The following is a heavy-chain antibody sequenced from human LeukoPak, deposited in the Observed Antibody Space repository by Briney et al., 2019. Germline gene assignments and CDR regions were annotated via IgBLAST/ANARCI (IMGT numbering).Heavy chain of an antibody. CDR2: ISYDGSDK. D-gene: IGHD3-22*01. Sequence: GGSLRLSCAASGFTFRSYAMHWVRQAPGKGLEWVAVISYDGSDKYYADSVKGRFTISRDNSKNTLYLQMNSLRAEDTAVYYCAREMIGFDYWGQGTLVTVSS. CDR3: AREMIGFDY. CDR1: GFTFRSYA. V-gene: IGHV3-30*04. J-gene: IGHJ4*02.